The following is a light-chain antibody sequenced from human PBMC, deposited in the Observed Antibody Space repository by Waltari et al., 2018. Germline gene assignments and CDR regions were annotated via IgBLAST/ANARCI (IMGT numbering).Light chain of an antibody. Sequence: EIVLTQSPGTLSLSPGERATLSCRAVQSFSSSYLAGYQQKPGQAPRLLIYCAYGSATCIPDRVSGSGSGTDFTLTINRLEPEDFAVYYCQQYGSSPRTFGQGTKVEIK. CDR1: QSFSSSY. V-gene: IGKV3-20*01. CDR2: CAY. CDR3: QQYGSSPRT. J-gene: IGKJ1*01.